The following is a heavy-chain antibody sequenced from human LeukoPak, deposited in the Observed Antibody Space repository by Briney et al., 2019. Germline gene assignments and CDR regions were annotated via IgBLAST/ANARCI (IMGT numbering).Heavy chain of an antibody. Sequence: GGSLRLSCAASGFTFNTFSMNWVRQAPGKGPEWVAYISSSGTTTYYADSVKGRFTISRDNANNSLFLQMNSLRAEDTAVYYCVRRGLIETEYLERWGQGTLVIGSS. CDR2: ISSSGTTT. CDR1: GFTFNTFS. CDR3: VRRGLIETEYLER. D-gene: IGHD3-10*01. J-gene: IGHJ1*01. V-gene: IGHV3-48*04.